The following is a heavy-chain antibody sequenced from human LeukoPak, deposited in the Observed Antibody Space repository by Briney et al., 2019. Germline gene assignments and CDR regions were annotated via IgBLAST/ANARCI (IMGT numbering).Heavy chain of an antibody. D-gene: IGHD2-15*01. J-gene: IGHJ6*03. CDR1: GGSISSSSYY. Sequence: PSETLSLTCTVSGGSISSSSYYWGWIRQPPGKGLEWIGSIYYSGSTNNNPSLKSRVTISVDTSKNQFSLKLSSVTAADTAVYYCAKHGGKTTSSGERYIDVWSKGTTVTVSS. CDR2: IYYSGST. CDR3: AKHGGKTTSSGERYIDV. V-gene: IGHV4-39*01.